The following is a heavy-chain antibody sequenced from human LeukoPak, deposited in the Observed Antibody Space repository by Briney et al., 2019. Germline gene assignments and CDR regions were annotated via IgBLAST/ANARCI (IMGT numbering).Heavy chain of an antibody. CDR1: GFTFNSHP. CDR3: ARDHNYAFDY. J-gene: IGHJ4*02. V-gene: IGHV3-48*01. D-gene: IGHD3-16*01. Sequence: GGSLRLSCAASGFTFNSHPMNWVRQAPGKGLEWLSNIRSRDTGVSYVDSVRGRFTISRDDAKNSLFLQMNNLRVEDTAIYYCARDHNYAFDYWGQGILVTVSS. CDR2: IRSRDTGV.